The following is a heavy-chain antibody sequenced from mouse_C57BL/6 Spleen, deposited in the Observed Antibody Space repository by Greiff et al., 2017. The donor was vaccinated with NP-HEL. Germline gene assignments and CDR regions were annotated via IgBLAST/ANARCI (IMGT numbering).Heavy chain of an antibody. Sequence: EVQLVESGGGLVQPGGSLKLSCAASGFTFSDYYMYWVRQTPEKRLEWVAYISNGGGSTYYPDTVKGRFTISSDNSKNTLYLQMSRLTSEDSAMYYCARQNYSNYYYAMDYWGQGTSVTVSS. CDR3: ARQNYSNYYYAMDY. CDR1: GFTFSDYY. V-gene: IGHV5-12*01. D-gene: IGHD2-5*01. J-gene: IGHJ4*01. CDR2: ISNGGGST.